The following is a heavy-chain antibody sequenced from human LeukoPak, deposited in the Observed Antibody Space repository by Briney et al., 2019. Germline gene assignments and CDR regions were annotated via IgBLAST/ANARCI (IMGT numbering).Heavy chain of an antibody. Sequence: GESLKISCKGGGDNFNNYWIVWVRQMPGKGLEWMGVIYLDDSETRYSPSFQGQVTISADKSISTAYLQWNSLKASDTAMYYCARRRDLYPGSYYPFDYWGQGTLVTVSS. CDR3: ARRRDLYPGSYYPFDY. CDR1: GDNFNNYW. V-gene: IGHV5-51*01. D-gene: IGHD1-26*01. J-gene: IGHJ4*02. CDR2: IYLDDSET.